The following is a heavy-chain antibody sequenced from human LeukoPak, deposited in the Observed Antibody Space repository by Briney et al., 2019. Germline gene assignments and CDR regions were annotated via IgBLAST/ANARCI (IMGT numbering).Heavy chain of an antibody. J-gene: IGHJ4*02. V-gene: IGHV4-39*01. CDR3: ARLYYYDSSGPPL. CDR1: GGSIGTSNYY. D-gene: IGHD3-22*01. Sequence: NPSETLSLTCSVSGGSIGTSNYYWGWIRQPPGKGLEWIANIYYSGRTYYNPSLKSRVTISMDTSKNQFSLKLSSVTAADTAVYYCARLYYYDSSGPPLWGQGTLVTVSS. CDR2: IYYSGRT.